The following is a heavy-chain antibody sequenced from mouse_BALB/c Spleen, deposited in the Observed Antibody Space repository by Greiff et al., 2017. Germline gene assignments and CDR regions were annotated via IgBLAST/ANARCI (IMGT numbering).Heavy chain of an antibody. CDR1: GFTFSSFG. CDR3: ARSREGYDPYYAMDY. V-gene: IGHV5-17*02. D-gene: IGHD2-2*01. CDR2: ISSGSSTI. J-gene: IGHJ4*01. Sequence: EVQLQESGGGLVQPGGSRKLSCAASGFTFSSFGMHWVRQAPEKGLEWVAYISSGSSTIYYADTVKGRFTISRDNPKNTLFLQMTSLRSEDTAMYYCARSREGYDPYYAMDYWGQGTSVTVSS.